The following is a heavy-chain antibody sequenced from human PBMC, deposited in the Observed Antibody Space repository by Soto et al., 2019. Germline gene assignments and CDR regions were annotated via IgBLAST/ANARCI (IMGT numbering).Heavy chain of an antibody. CDR2: ISWNSGSI. V-gene: IGHV3-9*01. Sequence: EVQLVESGGGLVQPGRSLRLSCAASGFTFDDYAMHWVRQAPGKGLEWVSGISWNSGSIGYADSVKGRFTISRDNAKNSLYLQMNSLRAEDTALYYCAKAPGSLWFGELFSGNYFDYWGQGTLVTVSS. CDR3: AKAPGSLWFGELFSGNYFDY. CDR1: GFTFDDYA. J-gene: IGHJ4*02. D-gene: IGHD3-10*01.